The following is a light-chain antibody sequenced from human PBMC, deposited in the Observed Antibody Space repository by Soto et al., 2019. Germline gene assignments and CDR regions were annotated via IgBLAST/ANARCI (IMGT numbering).Light chain of an antibody. V-gene: IGLV1-44*01. Sequence: QSVLTQPPSASATPGQRVTISCSGSSSNIGSNTVNWYQQLPGTAPKLVIYSNNQRPSGVPDRFSGSKSGTSASLAISGLQSEDEADYYCVAWDDSLNGYVVFDGGTK. CDR1: SSNIGSNT. J-gene: IGLJ2*01. CDR3: VAWDDSLNGYVV. CDR2: SNN.